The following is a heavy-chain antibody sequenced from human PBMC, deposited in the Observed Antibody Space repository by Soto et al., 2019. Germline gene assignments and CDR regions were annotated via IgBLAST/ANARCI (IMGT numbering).Heavy chain of an antibody. D-gene: IGHD3-16*02. CDR3: AKGPQDGDYVWGSYRLVFDY. J-gene: IGHJ4*02. CDR2: ISGSGGST. Sequence: GGSLRLSCAASGFTFSSYAMSWVRQAPGKGLEWVSAISGSGGSTYYADSVKGRFTISRDNSKNTLYLQMNSLRAEDTAVYYCAKGPQDGDYVWGSYRLVFDYWGQGTLVTVSS. CDR1: GFTFSSYA. V-gene: IGHV3-23*01.